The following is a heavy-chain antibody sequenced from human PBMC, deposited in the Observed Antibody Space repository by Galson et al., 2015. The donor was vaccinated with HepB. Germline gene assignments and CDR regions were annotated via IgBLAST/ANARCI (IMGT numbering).Heavy chain of an antibody. CDR1: GYNFMNFW. CDR2: ISPGDSDI. Sequence: QSGAEVKKPGESLRISCKGSGYNFMNFWIAWVRQMPGKGLEWMGIISPGDSDIRYSSSFRGQVTISADKSTTTAYLQWSSLEPSDTAMYYCARWPLRDFYPSGANGFDVWGQGTVITVSS. D-gene: IGHD1-26*01. V-gene: IGHV5-51*01. J-gene: IGHJ3*01. CDR3: ARWPLRDFYPSGANGFDV.